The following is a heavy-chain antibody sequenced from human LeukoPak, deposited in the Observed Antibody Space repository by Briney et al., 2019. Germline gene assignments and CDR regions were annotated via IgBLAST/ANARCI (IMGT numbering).Heavy chain of an antibody. D-gene: IGHD4-23*01. CDR1: GYTFTDYY. V-gene: IGHV1-2*02. J-gene: IGHJ4*02. Sequence: ASVKVSCKTSGYTFTDYYMDWVRQATGQGLEWMGWINPNSAGTNYAQKFQGRVTMTRDTSINTVYMELSRLTSDDTAVYYCAREDGGGYFDSWGQGILVTVSS. CDR3: AREDGGGYFDS. CDR2: INPNSAGT.